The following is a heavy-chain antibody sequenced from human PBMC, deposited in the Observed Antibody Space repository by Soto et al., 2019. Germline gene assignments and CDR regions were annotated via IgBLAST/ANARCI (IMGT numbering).Heavy chain of an antibody. V-gene: IGHV3-30*03. CDR3: AMSTSSVSYLAYFDY. CDR1: GFTFSSYG. D-gene: IGHD1-26*01. CDR2: ISYDGSNK. J-gene: IGHJ4*02. Sequence: QVQLVESGGGVVQPGRSLRLSCAASGFTFSSYGMHWVRQAPGKGLEWVAVISYDGSNKHYADSVKGRFTISRDNPKNTLYLPMNRLRAADTAVYYCAMSTSSVSYLAYFDYWGQGPLVNVPS.